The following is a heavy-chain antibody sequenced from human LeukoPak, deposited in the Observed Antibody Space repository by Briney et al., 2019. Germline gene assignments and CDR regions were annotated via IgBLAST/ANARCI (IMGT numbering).Heavy chain of an antibody. CDR1: GFTFDDYA. CDR3: ARSGDVRSHFDY. CDR2: ISWNSGSI. J-gene: IGHJ4*02. V-gene: IGHV3-9*01. Sequence: PGRSLRLSCAASGFTFDDYAMHWVRQAPGKGLEWVSGISWNSGSIGYADSVKGRFTISRDNAKNSLYLQMNSLRAEDTALYYCARSGDVRSHFDYWGQGTLVTVSS.